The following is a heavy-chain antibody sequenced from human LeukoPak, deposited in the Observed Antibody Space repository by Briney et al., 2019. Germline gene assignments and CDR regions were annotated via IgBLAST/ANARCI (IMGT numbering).Heavy chain of an antibody. J-gene: IGHJ5*02. V-gene: IGHV4-4*08. CDR3: ARGLNLAALDP. D-gene: IGHD6-13*01. CDR2: FHSSGTT. Sequence: SETLSLTCSVSGASISSHYWGWIRQPPGKGLEWIAYFHSSGTTNYNPSLQSRVTTSVDPSKSQFSLRLSSVTAVDTGVYYCARGLNLAALDPWGQGTLVAVSS. CDR1: GASISSHY.